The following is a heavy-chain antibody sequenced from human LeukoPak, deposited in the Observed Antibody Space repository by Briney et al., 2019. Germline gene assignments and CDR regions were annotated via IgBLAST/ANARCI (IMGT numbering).Heavy chain of an antibody. V-gene: IGHV3-23*01. CDR2: ISGSGGST. CDR1: GFTFSSYA. D-gene: IGHD6-6*01. Sequence: GGSLRLSCAASGFTFSSYAMSWVRQAPGKGLEWVSAISGSGGSTYYADSVKGRFTISRDNSNNTLYLQMNSLRAEDTAVYYCAKGKAYSSSYQFDYWGQGTLVTVSS. J-gene: IGHJ4*02. CDR3: AKGKAYSSSYQFDY.